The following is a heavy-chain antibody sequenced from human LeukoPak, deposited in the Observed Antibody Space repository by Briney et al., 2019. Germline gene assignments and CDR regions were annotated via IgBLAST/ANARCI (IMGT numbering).Heavy chain of an antibody. Sequence: PGRSLRLSCAASGFTFSSYAIHWVRQAPGKGLEWVAGISYDGSSKYYADSVKGRFTISRDNSKNTLYLQMNSLRPEDTAVYYCARGDCSSTSCPGDAFDIWGQGTMVTVSS. CDR2: ISYDGSSK. V-gene: IGHV3-30-3*01. J-gene: IGHJ3*02. CDR1: GFTFSSYA. D-gene: IGHD2-2*01. CDR3: ARGDCSSTSCPGDAFDI.